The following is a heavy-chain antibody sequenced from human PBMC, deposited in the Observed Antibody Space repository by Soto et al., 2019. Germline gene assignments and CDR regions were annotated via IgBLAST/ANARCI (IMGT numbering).Heavy chain of an antibody. J-gene: IGHJ1*01. CDR3: AKARGIITPAPGAY. D-gene: IGHD3-16*01. CDR1: GFTFSGSA. V-gene: IGHV3-73*01. CDR2: IRSKANSYAT. Sequence: GGSLRLSCAASGFTFSGSAMHWVRQASGKGLEWVGRIRSKANSYATAYAASVKGRFAISRDDSKNTAYLQMNSLKTEDTAVYYCAKARGIITPAPGAYWGQGTQVTVSS.